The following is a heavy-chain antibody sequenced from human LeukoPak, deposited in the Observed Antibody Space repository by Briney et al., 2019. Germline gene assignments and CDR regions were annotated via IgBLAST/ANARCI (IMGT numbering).Heavy chain of an antibody. J-gene: IGHJ4*02. Sequence: TGGSLRLSCAASGFTVSSNYMSWVRQAPGKGLEWVSVIYSGGSTYYADSVKGRFTIPRDNSKNTLYLQMNSLRAEDTAVYYCARDSNGGLFDYWGQGTLVTVSS. V-gene: IGHV3-53*01. CDR3: ARDSNGGLFDY. CDR1: GFTVSSNY. CDR2: IYSGGST. D-gene: IGHD4-23*01.